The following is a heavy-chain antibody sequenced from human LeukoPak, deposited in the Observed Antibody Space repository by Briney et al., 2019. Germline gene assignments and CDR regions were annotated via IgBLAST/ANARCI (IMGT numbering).Heavy chain of an antibody. V-gene: IGHV3-48*02. J-gene: IGHJ4*02. CDR3: VRDALHTAHFDY. CDR2: VSASSNI. Sequence: GGSLRLSCAASGFTFSSYTMNWVRQAPGKGLQWVSTVSASSNIHYSESVKGRFTISRDNARNSLYLQMNSLRDEDTAVYYCVRDALHTAHFDYWGQGTLVTVSS. CDR1: GFTFSSYT. D-gene: IGHD5-18*01.